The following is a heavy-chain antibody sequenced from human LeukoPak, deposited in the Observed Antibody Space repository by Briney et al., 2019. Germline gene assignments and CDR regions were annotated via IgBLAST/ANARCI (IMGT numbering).Heavy chain of an antibody. D-gene: IGHD2-15*01. Sequence: SETLSLTCAVSGGSITSYYWSWIRQPPGKGLEWIGYIYYSGSTNYNPSLKSRVTISVDTSMNQFSLTLSSVTAADTAVYYCARTKRTHCSGGTCDDAFDIWGQGTMVTVSS. CDR1: GGSITSYY. CDR2: IYYSGST. CDR3: ARTKRTHCSGGTCDDAFDI. V-gene: IGHV4-59*01. J-gene: IGHJ3*02.